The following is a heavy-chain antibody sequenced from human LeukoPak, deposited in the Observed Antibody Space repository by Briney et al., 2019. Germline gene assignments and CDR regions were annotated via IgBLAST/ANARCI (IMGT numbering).Heavy chain of an antibody. CDR3: ARPVVVAATPYAFDI. CDR2: ISAYNGNT. CDR1: GYTFTSYG. Sequence: ASVKVSCKASGYTFTSYGISWVRQAPGQGLEWMGWISAYNGNTNYAQKLQGRVTMTTDTSTSTAYMELRSLRSDDTAVYYCARPVVVAATPYAFDIWGQGTMVTVSS. D-gene: IGHD2-15*01. V-gene: IGHV1-18*01. J-gene: IGHJ3*02.